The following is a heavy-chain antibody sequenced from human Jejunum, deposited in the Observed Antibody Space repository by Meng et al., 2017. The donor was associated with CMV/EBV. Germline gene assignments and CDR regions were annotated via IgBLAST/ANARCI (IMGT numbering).Heavy chain of an antibody. CDR3: ARNGIFFDY. D-gene: IGHD1-14*01. V-gene: IGHV1-8*01. Sequence: QVQLVQSGAEVKKPGASVKVSCKASGYTFTSYDINWVRQAAGQGLEWMGWTNPRSANTGSAQKFQGRLTMTMNTSIGTAYMELSSLRSEDTAVYYCARNGIFFDYWGQGVLVTVSS. CDR2: TNPRSANT. J-gene: IGHJ4*02. CDR1: GYTFTSYD.